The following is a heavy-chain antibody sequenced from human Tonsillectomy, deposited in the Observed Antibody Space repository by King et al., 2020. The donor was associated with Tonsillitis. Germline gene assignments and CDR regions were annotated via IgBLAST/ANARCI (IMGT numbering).Heavy chain of an antibody. V-gene: IGHV3-23*04. Sequence: VQLVESGGGLVQPGGSLRLSCAASGFTFSSYAMSWVRQAPGKGLEWVSSISDSGTRTYYADSVKGRFTISRDFSKNTLYLQMNSLRGEDTAVYYCANESSATTWLGLTTTNYWGQGTLVTVSS. CDR2: ISDSGTRT. D-gene: IGHD4-17*01. CDR3: ANESSATTWLGLTTTNY. J-gene: IGHJ4*02. CDR1: GFTFSSYA.